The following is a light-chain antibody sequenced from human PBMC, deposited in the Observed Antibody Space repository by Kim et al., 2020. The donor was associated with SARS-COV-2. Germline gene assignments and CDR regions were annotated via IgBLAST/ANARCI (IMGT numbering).Light chain of an antibody. CDR3: QQYGSS. J-gene: IGKJ2*01. Sequence: TLSWSPGERATLSCRASQSVSSSYLAWYQQKPGQAPRLLIYGASSRATGIPDRFSGSGSGTDFTLTISRLEPEDFAVYYCQQYGSSFGQGTKLEIK. CDR1: QSVSSSY. V-gene: IGKV3-20*01. CDR2: GAS.